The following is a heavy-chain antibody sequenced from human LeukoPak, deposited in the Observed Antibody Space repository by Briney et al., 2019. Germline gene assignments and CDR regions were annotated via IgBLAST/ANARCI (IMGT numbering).Heavy chain of an antibody. D-gene: IGHD1-26*01. J-gene: IGHJ3*02. CDR1: GYXFTGYY. CDR2: INPNSGGT. CDR3: ARGEVLLAFDI. Sequence: ASVKVSCKASGYXFTGYYMHWVRQAPGQGLEWMGWINPNSGGTNYAQMFQGRVTMTRDTSISTAYMELSRLRSDDTAVYYCARGEVLLAFDIWGQGTMVTVSS. V-gene: IGHV1-2*02.